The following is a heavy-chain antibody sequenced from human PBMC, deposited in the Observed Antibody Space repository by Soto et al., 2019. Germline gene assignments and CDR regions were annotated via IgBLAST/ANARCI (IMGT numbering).Heavy chain of an antibody. J-gene: IGHJ6*02. V-gene: IGHV3-23*01. CDR3: AKGQGIVVVPAARKYYYYYGMDV. D-gene: IGHD2-2*01. Sequence: PGGSLRLSCAASGFTFSSYAMSWVRQAPGKGLEWVSAISGSGGSTYYADSVKGRFTISRDNSKNTLYLQMNSLRAEDTAVYYCAKGQGIVVVPAARKYYYYYGMDVWGQGTTVTAP. CDR1: GFTFSSYA. CDR2: ISGSGGST.